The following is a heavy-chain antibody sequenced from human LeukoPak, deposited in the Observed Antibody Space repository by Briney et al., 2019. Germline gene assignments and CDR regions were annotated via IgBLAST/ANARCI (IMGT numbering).Heavy chain of an antibody. CDR1: GGSISTYY. CDR2: IYYSGST. D-gene: IGHD3-22*01. Sequence: SETLSLTCTVSGGSISTYYWSWIRQPPGKGLEWIGYIYYSGSTNYNPSLKSRVTISVDTSKNQFSLKLSSVTAADTAVYYCAASYYYYSSGPRPYYFDFWGQGTLLTVSS. V-gene: IGHV4-59*08. CDR3: AASYYYYSSGPRPYYFDF. J-gene: IGHJ4*02.